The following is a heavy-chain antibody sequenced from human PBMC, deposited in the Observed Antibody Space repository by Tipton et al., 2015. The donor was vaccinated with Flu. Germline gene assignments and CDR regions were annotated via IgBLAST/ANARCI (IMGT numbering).Heavy chain of an antibody. CDR2: IYYSGST. Sequence: TLSLTCTVSGGSVSSGSYYWSWIRQPPGKGLEWIGYIYYSGSTNYNPSLKSRVTISVDTSKNQFSPKLSSVTAADTAVYYCARDQVSPHLTYGMDVWGQGTTVTVSS. D-gene: IGHD2-21*01. CDR3: ARDQVSPHLTYGMDV. V-gene: IGHV4-61*01. CDR1: GGSVSSGSYY. J-gene: IGHJ6*02.